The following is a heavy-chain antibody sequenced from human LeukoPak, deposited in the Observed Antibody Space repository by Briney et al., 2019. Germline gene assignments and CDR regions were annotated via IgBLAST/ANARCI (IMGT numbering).Heavy chain of an antibody. D-gene: IGHD4-17*01. CDR1: GGSFSGYY. CDR3: ARRMKTVTPRGYYYYYYMDV. Sequence: SETLSLTCAVYGGSFSGYYWSWIRQPPGKGLEWIGEINHSGSTNYNPSLKSRVTISVDTSKNQFSLKLSSVTAADTAVYYCARRMKTVTPRGYYYYYYMDVWGKGTTVTISS. CDR2: INHSGST. J-gene: IGHJ6*03. V-gene: IGHV4-34*01.